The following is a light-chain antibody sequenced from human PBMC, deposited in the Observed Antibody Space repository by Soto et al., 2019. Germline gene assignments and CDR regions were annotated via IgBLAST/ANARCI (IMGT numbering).Light chain of an antibody. Sequence: DIQMTQSPSTLSASVGDRVTITCRASQSISTWLAWYQQKPGKAPKLLIYKASSLESGVPSRFSGSGSGTEFTLTISSLQPDDSATYYGQQYINRWTFGQGTKVEIK. V-gene: IGKV1-5*03. CDR2: KAS. J-gene: IGKJ1*01. CDR3: QQYINRWT. CDR1: QSISTW.